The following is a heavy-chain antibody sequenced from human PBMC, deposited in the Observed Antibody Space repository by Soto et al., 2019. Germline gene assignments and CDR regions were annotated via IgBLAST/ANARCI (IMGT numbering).Heavy chain of an antibody. J-gene: IGHJ6*03. CDR3: ARERRAMVFIPKPAEDYYMDV. CDR2: INAGNGNT. CDR1: GYTFTSYA. V-gene: IGHV1-3*01. D-gene: IGHD5-18*01. Sequence: GASVKVSCKASGYTFTSYAMHWVRQAPGQRLEWMGWINAGNGNTKYSQKFQGRVTITRDTSASTAYMELSGLRSEDTAVYYCARERRAMVFIPKPAEDYYMDVWGKGTTVTVSS.